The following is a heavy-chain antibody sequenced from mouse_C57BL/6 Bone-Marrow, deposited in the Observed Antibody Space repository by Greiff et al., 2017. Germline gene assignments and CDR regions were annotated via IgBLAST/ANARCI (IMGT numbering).Heavy chain of an antibody. CDR1: GYTFTDYN. J-gene: IGHJ3*01. D-gene: IGHD2-5*01. CDR2: INPNNGGT. V-gene: IGHV1-22*01. Sequence: EVQLQQSGPELVKPGASVKMSCKASGYTFTDYNMHWVKQSHGKSLEWIGYINPNNGGTSYNQKFKGKATLTVNKSSSTAYMELRSLPSEDSAVYDCARKSNYLGTWFAYWGQGTLVTVSA. CDR3: ARKSNYLGTWFAY.